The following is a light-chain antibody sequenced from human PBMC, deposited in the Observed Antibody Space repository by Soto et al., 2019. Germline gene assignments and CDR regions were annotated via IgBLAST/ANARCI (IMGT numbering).Light chain of an antibody. CDR1: QFIGSN. V-gene: IGKV3-15*01. CDR2: DAS. CDR3: QQYNNWPPLT. J-gene: IGKJ4*01. Sequence: MTQSPATLSVSSGERATLSCRASQFIGSNLAWYQQKPGEAPRLLMYDASSRATGIPARFSGSGSGTEFALTISSLQSEDFAIYYCQQYNNWPPLTFGGGTKVEIK.